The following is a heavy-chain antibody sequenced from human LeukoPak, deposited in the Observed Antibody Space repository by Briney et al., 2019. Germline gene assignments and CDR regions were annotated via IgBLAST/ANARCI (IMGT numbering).Heavy chain of an antibody. D-gene: IGHD5-18*01. CDR2: ISNDGGSK. V-gene: IGHV3-30*07. Sequence: GGSLKLSCAASGFTFSSYAMHWVRQFPGKGLEWVAFISNDGGSKYYADSVKGRFTVSRDNAKNTLYLQMNSLRADDSGVYYCATGHSYGYDYWGQGVLVTVSS. J-gene: IGHJ4*02. CDR3: ATGHSYGYDY. CDR1: GFTFSSYA.